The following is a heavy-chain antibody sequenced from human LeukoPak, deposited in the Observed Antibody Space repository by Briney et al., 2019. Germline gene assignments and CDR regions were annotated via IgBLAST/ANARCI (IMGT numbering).Heavy chain of an antibody. CDR1: GGTFSSYA. D-gene: IGHD6-13*01. Sequence: SVNVSCKASGGTFSSYAISWVRQAPGQGLEWMGGIIPIFGTANYAQKFQGRVTITADESTSTAYMELSSLRSEDTAVYYCARTNYSGYSSSWYLDVWGQGTTVTVSS. CDR3: ARTNYSGYSSSWYLDV. J-gene: IGHJ6*02. CDR2: IIPIFGTA. V-gene: IGHV1-69*13.